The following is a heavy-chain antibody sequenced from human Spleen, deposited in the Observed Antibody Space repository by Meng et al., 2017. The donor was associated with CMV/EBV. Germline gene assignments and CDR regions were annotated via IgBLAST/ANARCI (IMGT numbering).Heavy chain of an antibody. Sequence: SETLSLTCTVSGGSISSYYWSWIRQPPGKGLEWIGYIYYSGSTNYNPSLKSRVTISVDTSKNQFSLKLNSVTAADTAVYYCARDLYVAAAGTDNFDYWGQGTLVTVSS. D-gene: IGHD6-13*01. CDR3: ARDLYVAAAGTDNFDY. V-gene: IGHV4-59*12. CDR1: GGSISSYY. CDR2: IYYSGST. J-gene: IGHJ4*02.